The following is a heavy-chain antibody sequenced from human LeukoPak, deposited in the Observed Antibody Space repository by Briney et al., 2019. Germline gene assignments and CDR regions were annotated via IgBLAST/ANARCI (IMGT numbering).Heavy chain of an antibody. CDR3: ARERYSSGWSFLYYFDY. Sequence: PSETLSLTCTLSGGSISTYYGSWIRQPAGKGLEWGGRIYTDRAFSSTPSLNSRVTMSIDTSNNPFSLRLTSVTAADPAVYYCARERYSSGWSFLYYFDYWGQGIRVTVSS. CDR2: IYTDRAF. CDR1: GGSISTYY. V-gene: IGHV4-4*07. D-gene: IGHD6-13*01. J-gene: IGHJ4*02.